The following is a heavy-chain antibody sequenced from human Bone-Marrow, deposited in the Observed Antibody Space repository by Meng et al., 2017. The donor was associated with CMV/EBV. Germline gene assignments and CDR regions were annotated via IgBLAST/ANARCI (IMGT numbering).Heavy chain of an antibody. CDR2: ISSSSSYI. J-gene: IGHJ5*02. Sequence: FSSYSGSWVRQAPGKGLEWVSSISSSSSYIYYADSVQGRFTISRDNAKNSLYLQMNSLRAEDTAVYYCARDPPYCSSTSCYSPTNWFDPWGQGTLVTVSS. V-gene: IGHV3-21*01. CDR3: ARDPPYCSSTSCYSPTNWFDP. CDR1: FSSYS. D-gene: IGHD2-2*01.